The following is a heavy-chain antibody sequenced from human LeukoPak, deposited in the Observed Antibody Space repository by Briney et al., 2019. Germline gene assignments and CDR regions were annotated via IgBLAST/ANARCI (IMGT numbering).Heavy chain of an antibody. V-gene: IGHV4-39*01. CDR3: ARCGGTAMANGGYFDY. CDR1: GGSISSSSYY. D-gene: IGHD5-18*01. Sequence: KPSETLSLTCTVSGGSISSSSYYWGWIRQTPGKGLEWIGSIYYSGSTYYNPSLKSRVTVSVDTSKNQFSLKLSSVTAADTAVYYCARCGGTAMANGGYFDYWGQGTLVTVSS. CDR2: IYYSGST. J-gene: IGHJ4*02.